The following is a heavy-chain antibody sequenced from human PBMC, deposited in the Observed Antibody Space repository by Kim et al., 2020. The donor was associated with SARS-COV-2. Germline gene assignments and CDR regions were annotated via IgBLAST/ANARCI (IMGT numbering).Heavy chain of an antibody. V-gene: IGHV3-11*06. CDR3: ARKLVTTPNYYYYGMDV. D-gene: IGHD4-17*01. J-gene: IGHJ6*02. Sequence: VKGRFTISRDNAKNSLYLQMNSLRAEDAAVYYCARKLVTTPNYYYYGMDVWGQGTTVTVSS.